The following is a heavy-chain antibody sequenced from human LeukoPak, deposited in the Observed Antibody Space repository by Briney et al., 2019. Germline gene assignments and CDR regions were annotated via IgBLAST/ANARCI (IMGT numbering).Heavy chain of an antibody. CDR1: GFTVSSNY. D-gene: IGHD2/OR15-2a*01. CDR2: IYSGGST. J-gene: IGHJ3*02. CDR3: ARVPIANAFDN. Sequence: GGSLRLSCAASGFTVSSNYMSWVRQAPGKGLEWVSVIYSGGSTYYADSAKGRFTIFRDNSKNTLYLQMNSLRAEDTAVYYCARVPIANAFDNWGQGTMVTVSS. V-gene: IGHV3-53*01.